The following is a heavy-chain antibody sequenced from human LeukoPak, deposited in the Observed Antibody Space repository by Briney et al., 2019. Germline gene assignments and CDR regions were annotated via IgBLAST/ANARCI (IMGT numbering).Heavy chain of an antibody. D-gene: IGHD6-19*01. Sequence: PSETLSLTCTVSGYSISSGYYWGWIRQPPGKGLEWIGSIYHSGSTNYNPSLKSRVTISVDKSKNQFPLKLSSVTAADTAVYYCARDQYSSGWYGRAFDYWGQGTLVAVSS. CDR2: IYHSGST. CDR3: ARDQYSSGWYGRAFDY. CDR1: GYSISSGYY. V-gene: IGHV4-38-2*02. J-gene: IGHJ4*02.